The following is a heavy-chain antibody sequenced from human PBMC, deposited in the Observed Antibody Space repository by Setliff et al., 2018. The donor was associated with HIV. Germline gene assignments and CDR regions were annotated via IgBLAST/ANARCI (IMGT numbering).Heavy chain of an antibody. Sequence: PSETLSLTCTVSGGSISSSSYYWVWIRQPPGKGLDWIGSFYLTESTNYNPTLKSRVIISVDTSKMQFSLKLRSVTAADTAMYYCARLLQGGNYAFDIWGQGTMVTVSS. D-gene: IGHD2-21*02. CDR3: ARLLQGGNYAFDI. CDR2: FYLTEST. CDR1: GGSISSSSYY. J-gene: IGHJ3*02. V-gene: IGHV4-39*07.